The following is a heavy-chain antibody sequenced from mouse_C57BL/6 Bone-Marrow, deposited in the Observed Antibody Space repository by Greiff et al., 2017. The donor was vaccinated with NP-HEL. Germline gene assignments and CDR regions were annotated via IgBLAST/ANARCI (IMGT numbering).Heavy chain of an antibody. Sequence: QVHVKQSGAELVRPGTSVKVSCKASGYAFTNYLIEWVKQRPGQGLEWIGVINPGSGGTNYNEKFKGKATLTADKSSSTAYMQLSSLTSEDSAVYFCARSGNYGPYYFDYWGQGTTLTVSS. CDR3: ARSGNYGPYYFDY. J-gene: IGHJ2*01. CDR2: INPGSGGT. D-gene: IGHD1-1*01. V-gene: IGHV1-54*01. CDR1: GYAFTNYL.